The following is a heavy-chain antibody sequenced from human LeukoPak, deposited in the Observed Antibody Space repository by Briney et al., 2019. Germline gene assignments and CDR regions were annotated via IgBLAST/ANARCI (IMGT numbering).Heavy chain of an antibody. CDR2: IKSKTDGGTT. CDR3: TSGSSGWYGDY. V-gene: IGHV3-15*01. J-gene: IGHJ4*02. CDR1: GFTFSNAW. Sequence: GGSLRLSCAASGFTFSNAWMSWVRQAPGKGLEWVGRIKSKTDGGTTDCAAPVKGRFTISRDDSKNTLYLQMNSLETEDTAVYYCTSGSSGWYGDYWGQGTLVTVSS. D-gene: IGHD6-19*01.